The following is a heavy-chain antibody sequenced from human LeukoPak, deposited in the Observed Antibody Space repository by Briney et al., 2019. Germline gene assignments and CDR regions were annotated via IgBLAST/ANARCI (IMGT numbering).Heavy chain of an antibody. D-gene: IGHD5-12*01. J-gene: IGHJ6*02. Sequence: GKSLRLSCAASGFSFSGYGMHWVRQAPGKGLEWVAVISYDGHNEYYADSVKGRFTISRDNSKNTVLLQMNSLRVEDTAVYYCAKGVGYGGMDVWGQGTTVTVSS. CDR1: GFSFSGYG. V-gene: IGHV3-30*18. CDR3: AKGVGYGGMDV. CDR2: ISYDGHNE.